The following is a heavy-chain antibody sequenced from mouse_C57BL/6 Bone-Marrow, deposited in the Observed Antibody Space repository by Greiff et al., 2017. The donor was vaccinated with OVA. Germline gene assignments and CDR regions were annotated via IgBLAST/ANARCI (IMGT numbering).Heavy chain of an antibody. V-gene: IGHV3-6*01. D-gene: IGHD1-1*01. CDR2: ISYDGSN. CDR3: ASDYGSRFAY. J-gene: IGHJ3*01. Sequence: VQLKESGPGLVKPSQSLSLTCSVTGYSITSGYYWNWIRQFPGNKLEWMGYISYDGSNNYNPSLKNRISITRDTSKNQFFLKLNSVTTEDTATYYCASDYGSRFAYWGQGTLVTVSA. CDR1: GYSITSGYY.